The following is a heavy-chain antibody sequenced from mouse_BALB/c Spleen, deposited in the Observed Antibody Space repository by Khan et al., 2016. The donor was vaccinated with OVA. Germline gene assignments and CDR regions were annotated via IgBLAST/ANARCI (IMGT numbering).Heavy chain of an antibody. CDR3: ARDGSRSLFAY. CDR1: GYTFTEYA. Sequence: QVRLQQSGTELVRPGVSVKISCKGSGYTFTEYAMNWVKESHEKSLEWIGVISTYYGDARYNQKFKGKATMTVDKSSSTAYMELARLTSEDSAIXYCARDGSRSLFAYLGQGTLVTVSA. CDR2: ISTYYGDA. D-gene: IGHD1-1*01. J-gene: IGHJ3*01. V-gene: IGHV1S137*01.